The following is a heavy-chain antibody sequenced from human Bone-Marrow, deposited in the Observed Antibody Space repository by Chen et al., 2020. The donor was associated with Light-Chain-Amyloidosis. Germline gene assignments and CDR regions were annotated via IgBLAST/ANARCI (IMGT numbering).Heavy chain of an antibody. CDR1: GDSVSSNATA. D-gene: IGHD5-18*01. V-gene: IGHV6-1*01. Sequence: QVQLQQSGPRLVRPSQTLSLTCVISGDSVSSNATAWNWIRQTPSRGLEWLGRTYYRSKWYSDYAVSVKIRISITPDASRNQFSLHLNSVTPEDTAIYYCAGADRYTSSYDFWGQGILVTVSS. J-gene: IGHJ4*02. CDR2: TYYRSKWYS. CDR3: AGADRYTSSYDF.